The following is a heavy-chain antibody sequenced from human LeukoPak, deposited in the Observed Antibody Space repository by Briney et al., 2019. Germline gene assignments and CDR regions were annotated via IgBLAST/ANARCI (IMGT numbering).Heavy chain of an antibody. J-gene: IGHJ4*02. CDR3: ARDLDRRIAAAGIDY. CDR1: GYTFTCYY. Sequence: GASVKVSCKASGYTFTCYYMHWVGQAPGQGLEWMGRINPNSGGTNYAQKFQGRVTMTRDTSISTAYMELSRLRSDDTAVYYCARDLDRRIAAAGIDYWGQGTLVTVSS. D-gene: IGHD6-13*01. V-gene: IGHV1-2*06. CDR2: INPNSGGT.